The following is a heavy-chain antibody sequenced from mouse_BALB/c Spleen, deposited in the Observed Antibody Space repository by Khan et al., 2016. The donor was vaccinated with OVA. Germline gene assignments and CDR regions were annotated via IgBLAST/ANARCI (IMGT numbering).Heavy chain of an antibody. CDR2: IPHSGRT. J-gene: IGHJ3*01. Sequence: VQLQASGPGLVKTSQSLSLTFSFTGYSIPSVYAWNWIRQFPANKLAWMGSIPHSGRTSYIPSLKSRISITRDTSKSQFFLQLNSVTSEDTATYYCVRGRTYWGQGTLVTVSA. CDR3: VRGRTY. D-gene: IGHD3-3*01. V-gene: IGHV3-2*02. CDR1: GYSIPSVYA.